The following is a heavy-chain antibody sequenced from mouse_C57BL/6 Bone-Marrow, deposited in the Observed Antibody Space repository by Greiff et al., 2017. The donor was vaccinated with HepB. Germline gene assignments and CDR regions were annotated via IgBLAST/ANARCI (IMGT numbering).Heavy chain of an antibody. CDR1: GFSLTSYG. CDR2: IWSGGST. CDR3: ASLFITTVVAPFDY. Sequence: VKVIESGPGLVQPSQSLSITCTVSGFSLTSYGVHWVRQSPGKGLEWLGVIWSGGSTDYNAAFISRLSISKDNSKSQVFFKMNSLQADDTAIYYCASLFITTVVAPFDYWGQGTTLTVSS. J-gene: IGHJ2*01. D-gene: IGHD1-1*01. V-gene: IGHV2-2*01.